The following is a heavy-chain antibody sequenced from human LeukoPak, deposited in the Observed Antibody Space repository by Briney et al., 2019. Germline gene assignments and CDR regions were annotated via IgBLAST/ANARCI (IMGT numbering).Heavy chain of an antibody. Sequence: GGSLRLSCAASGFTFSSYSMNWVRQAPGKGLEWVSYISISSSSIYYTDSVKGRFTIPRDNAKNSLYLQMNSLRAEDTAVYYCAKTMGAIDHDYWGQGTLVTVSS. CDR1: GFTFSSYS. D-gene: IGHD1-26*01. CDR2: ISISSSSI. CDR3: AKTMGAIDHDY. V-gene: IGHV3-48*04. J-gene: IGHJ4*02.